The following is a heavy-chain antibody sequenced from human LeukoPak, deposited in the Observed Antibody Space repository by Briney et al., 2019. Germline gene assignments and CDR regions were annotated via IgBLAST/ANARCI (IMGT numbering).Heavy chain of an antibody. CDR3: ARDLVSSGPYYYYFYGMDV. J-gene: IGHJ6*02. CDR1: GFTFSSYA. V-gene: IGHV3-30-3*01. Sequence: PGGSLRLSCAASGFTFSSYAMHWVRQAPGKGLEWVAVISYDGSNKYYADSVKGRFTISRDNAKNSLYLQMNSLRAEDTAVYYYARDLVSSGPYYYYFYGMDVWGQGTTVTVSS. CDR2: ISYDGSNK. D-gene: IGHD6-19*01.